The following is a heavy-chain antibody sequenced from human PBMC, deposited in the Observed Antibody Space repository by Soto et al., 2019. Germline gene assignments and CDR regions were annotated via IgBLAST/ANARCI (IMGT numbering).Heavy chain of an antibody. Sequence: SETLSLTCTVSGGSIRSGDYYWSWIRQPPGKGLEWIGYIYYSGSTYYDPSLNSRVTISVDTSKNQFSLKLSSVTAADTAVYYCARDRHLGDFHIWGQGTMVTVSS. D-gene: IGHD3-10*01. CDR1: GGSIRSGDYY. V-gene: IGHV4-30-4*01. CDR3: ARDRHLGDFHI. CDR2: IYYSGST. J-gene: IGHJ3*02.